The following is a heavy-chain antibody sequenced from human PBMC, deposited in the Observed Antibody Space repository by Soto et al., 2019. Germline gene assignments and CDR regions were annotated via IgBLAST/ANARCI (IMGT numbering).Heavy chain of an antibody. Sequence: GASVKVSCKASGYTFTSYAMHWVRQAPGQRLEWMGWINAGNGNTKYSQKFQGRVTITRDTSASTAYMELSSLRSEDTAVYYCARDGDYDFWSGYYASPVSYPIAEYFQHWGQGTLVTVSS. CDR1: GYTFTSYA. CDR3: ARDGDYDFWSGYYASPVSYPIAEYFQH. V-gene: IGHV1-3*01. J-gene: IGHJ1*01. CDR2: INAGNGNT. D-gene: IGHD3-3*01.